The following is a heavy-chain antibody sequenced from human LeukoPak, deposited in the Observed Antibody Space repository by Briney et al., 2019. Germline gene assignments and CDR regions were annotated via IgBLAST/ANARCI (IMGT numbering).Heavy chain of an antibody. D-gene: IGHD6-13*01. J-gene: IGHJ4*02. CDR1: GGSISSYY. CDR3: ASGRPGIAAAGTALAN. Sequence: SETLSLTCTVSGGSISSYYWSWIRQPPGKGLEWIGYIYYSGSTSYNPSLMSRVTISADTSKNQFSLNLTSVTAADTAVYYCASGRPGIAAAGTALANWGQGTLVTVSS. V-gene: IGHV4-59*08. CDR2: IYYSGST.